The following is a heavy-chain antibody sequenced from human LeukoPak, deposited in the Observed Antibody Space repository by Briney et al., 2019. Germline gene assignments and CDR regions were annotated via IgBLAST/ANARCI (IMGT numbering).Heavy chain of an antibody. J-gene: IGHJ6*03. CDR3: ARGGSPIYYYYMDV. CDR1: GYTFTGYF. D-gene: IGHD2-2*01. V-gene: IGHV1-2*02. Sequence: ASVKVSCKASGYTFTGYFMHWVRQAPGQGLEWMGWINPNSGGTNFAQKFQGRVTMARDTSISTAYMELSRLRSDDTAVYYCARGGSPIYYYYMDVWGKGTTVTVSS. CDR2: INPNSGGT.